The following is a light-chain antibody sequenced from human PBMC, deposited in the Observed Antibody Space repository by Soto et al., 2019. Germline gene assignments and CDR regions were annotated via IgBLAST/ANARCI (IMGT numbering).Light chain of an antibody. CDR1: QSVSSY. CDR2: DAS. V-gene: IGKV3-11*01. CDR3: QQGIT. Sequence: IVLTQSPAAVSLSPGERATLSCRASQSVSSYLAWYQQKPGQAPRLLIYDASNRATGIPARFSGSGSGTDFTLTISSLEPEDFAVYYCQQGITFGQGTRLEIK. J-gene: IGKJ5*01.